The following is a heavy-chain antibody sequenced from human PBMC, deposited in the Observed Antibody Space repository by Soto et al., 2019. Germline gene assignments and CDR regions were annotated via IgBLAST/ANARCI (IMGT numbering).Heavy chain of an antibody. CDR1: GFVFSDYA. CDR2: ISAGGVDT. Sequence: GGSLRLSCVASGFVFSDYAMSWVRQAPGKGLEWVSAISAGGVDTYYADSVKGRFTVSRANSRNTLYLQMNSLRAEDTAIYYCANVPIWCGGSSCYTEGFDSWGQGTLVTVSS. J-gene: IGHJ4*02. D-gene: IGHD2-21*01. V-gene: IGHV3-23*01. CDR3: ANVPIWCGGSSCYTEGFDS.